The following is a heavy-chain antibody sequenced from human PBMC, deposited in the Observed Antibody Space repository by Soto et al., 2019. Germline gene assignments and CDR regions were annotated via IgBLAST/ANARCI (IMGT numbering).Heavy chain of an antibody. Sequence: GGSLRLSCAATGFTFSSHAMNWVRQAPGKGLEWVSVMWYDGTNKYYGESVKGRFTISRDNSENTLYLQMNSLRVEDTAVYYCARDATFGTKGGSFDIWGHGTLVTVSS. D-gene: IGHD3-16*01. CDR2: MWYDGTNK. V-gene: IGHV3-33*08. CDR3: ARDATFGTKGGSFDI. J-gene: IGHJ3*02. CDR1: GFTFSSHA.